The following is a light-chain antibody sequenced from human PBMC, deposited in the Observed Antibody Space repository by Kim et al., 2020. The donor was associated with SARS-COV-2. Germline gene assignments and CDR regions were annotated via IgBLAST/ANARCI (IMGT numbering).Light chain of an antibody. CDR2: GAS. J-gene: IGKJ2*01. Sequence: EIVLTQSPGTLSLSPGERATLSCRASQSVSSSYLAWYQQKPGQAPRLLISGASSRATGIPDRFSGSGSGTDFTLTISRLEPEDFAVYYCQQYGHSPSYANSPSYTFGQGTKLEI. CDR1: QSVSSSY. V-gene: IGKV3-20*01. CDR3: QQYGHSPSYANSPSYT.